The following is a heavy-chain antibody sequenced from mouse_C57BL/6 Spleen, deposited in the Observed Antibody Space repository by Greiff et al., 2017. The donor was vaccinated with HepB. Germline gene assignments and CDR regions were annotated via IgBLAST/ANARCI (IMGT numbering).Heavy chain of an antibody. CDR2: IWSGGST. CDR3: ARNEGSKGFAY. CDR1: GFSLTSYG. D-gene: IGHD1-3*01. J-gene: IGHJ3*01. V-gene: IGHV2-2*01. Sequence: VKLQQSGPGLVQPSQSLSITCTVSGFSLTSYGVHWVRQSPGKGLEWLGVIWSGGSTDYHAAFISRLSISKDNSKSQVFFKMNSLQADDTAIYYCARNEGSKGFAYWGQGTLVTVSA.